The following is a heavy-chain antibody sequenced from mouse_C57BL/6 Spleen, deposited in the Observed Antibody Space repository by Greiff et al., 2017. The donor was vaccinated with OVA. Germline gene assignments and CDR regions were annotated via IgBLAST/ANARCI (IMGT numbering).Heavy chain of an antibody. CDR3: ARWLLQGYAMDY. J-gene: IGHJ4*01. CDR1: GYTFTDYY. CDR2: INPNNGGT. Sequence: VQLQQSGPELVKPGASVKISCKASGYTFTDYYMNWVKQSHGKSLEWIGDINPNNGGTSYNQKFKGKATLTVDKSSSTAYMELRSLTSEDSAVYYCARWLLQGYAMDYWGQGTSVTVSS. D-gene: IGHD2-3*01. V-gene: IGHV1-26*01.